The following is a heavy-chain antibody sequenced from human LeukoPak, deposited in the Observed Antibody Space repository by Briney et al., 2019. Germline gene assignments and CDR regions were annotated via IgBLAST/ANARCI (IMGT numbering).Heavy chain of an antibody. V-gene: IGHV3-30*04. Sequence: GGSLRLSCAASGHTFSTSAMHWVRQAPGKGLEWVAAISYDTINRFYADSVKGRFTISRDNSKNTLYLEMNSLRAEDTAIYHWAIESGIAATSWFDPWGQGTLVTVSS. D-gene: IGHD6-13*01. J-gene: IGHJ5*02. CDR3: AIESGIAATSWFDP. CDR2: ISYDTINR. CDR1: GHTFSTSA.